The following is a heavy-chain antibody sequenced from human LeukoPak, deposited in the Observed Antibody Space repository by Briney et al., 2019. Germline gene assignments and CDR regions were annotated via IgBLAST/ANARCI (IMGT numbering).Heavy chain of an antibody. Sequence: PGGSLILSCAASGFTLSRYWMHWVRQAPGKGLVWVSCINPNGRDTRYADSVKGRFTISRDNAKNTLYLQMNSLRAEDTAVYYCARDPQLAISSDYWGQGALVTVSS. J-gene: IGHJ4*02. V-gene: IGHV3-74*01. D-gene: IGHD5-24*01. CDR3: ARDPQLAISSDY. CDR1: GFTLSRYW. CDR2: INPNGRDT.